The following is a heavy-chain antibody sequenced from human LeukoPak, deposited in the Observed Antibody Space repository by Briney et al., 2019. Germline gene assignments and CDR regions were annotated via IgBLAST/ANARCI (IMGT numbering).Heavy chain of an antibody. J-gene: IGHJ5*01. CDR1: GFALKSYS. Sequence: GGSLRLSCAGSGFALKSYSLSWVRQAPGKGLEWVSSISSTSAYIYYADSVKGRFTISRDNVDNVVYLQMNSLGAEDTAVYYCARVAVSGPTGWFDSWGQGTLVIVSS. D-gene: IGHD2-8*02. CDR3: ARVAVSGPTGWFDS. V-gene: IGHV3-21*01. CDR2: ISSTSAYI.